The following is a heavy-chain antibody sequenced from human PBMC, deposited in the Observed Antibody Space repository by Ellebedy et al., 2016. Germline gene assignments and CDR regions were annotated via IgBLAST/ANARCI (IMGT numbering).Heavy chain of an antibody. V-gene: IGHV3-11*01. J-gene: IGHJ4*02. CDR1: GFKFSDYY. CDR3: ATGPRYCSGGGCYRGWYFDY. CDR2: IRSGGGTI. D-gene: IGHD2-15*01. Sequence: GESLKISXATSGFKFSDYYMSWIRQAPGKGLEWVAYIRSGGGTIFYADSVKGRFTISRDDAKSSLYLQMDSLSAEDTAIYFCATGPRYCSGGGCYRGWYFDYWGQGALVSVS.